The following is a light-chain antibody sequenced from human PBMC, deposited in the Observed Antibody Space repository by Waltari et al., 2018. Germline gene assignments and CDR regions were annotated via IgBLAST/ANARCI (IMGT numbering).Light chain of an antibody. J-gene: IGKJ1*01. CDR2: GAS. Sequence: DIQMTQSPSSLSASVGDRVTITCRASQYTSNYVNWYQQKPGKAPKLLISGASSLHSGVPSRFIGRGSGTDFTLSINTLQPEDFATYHCQQTYSTPPTFGQGTKVEIK. CDR3: QQTYSTPPT. CDR1: QYTSNY. V-gene: IGKV1-39*01.